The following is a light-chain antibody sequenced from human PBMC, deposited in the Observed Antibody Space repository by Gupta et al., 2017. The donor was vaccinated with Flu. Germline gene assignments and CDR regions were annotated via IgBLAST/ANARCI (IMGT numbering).Light chain of an antibody. J-gene: IGKJ4*01. CDR2: GAS. Sequence: TLMTKSPATLSVSPGERATLACRASQRVSSNLAWYQQKPGQAPRLLIYGASTRAAGIPARFSGSGSGTEFTLTISSLQSEDFAIYYCQQYNNWPLTFGGGTKVEIK. V-gene: IGKV3D-15*01. CDR3: QQYNNWPLT. CDR1: QRVSSN.